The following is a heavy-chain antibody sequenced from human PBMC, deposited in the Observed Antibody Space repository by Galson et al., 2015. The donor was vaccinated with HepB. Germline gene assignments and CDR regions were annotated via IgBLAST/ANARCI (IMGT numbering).Heavy chain of an antibody. CDR3: ARDGTYYYDSSGYYLDY. D-gene: IGHD3-22*01. J-gene: IGHJ4*02. CDR2: IKQDGSEQ. CDR1: GFNSNSYW. Sequence: SLRLSCAASGFNSNSYWMNWVRQAPGRGLEWVANIKQDGSEQYYVDSVRGRFTISRDNTRNSLYLQMDSLRTEDTAVYYCARDGTYYYDSSGYYLDYWGQGTLVTVSS. V-gene: IGHV3-7*03.